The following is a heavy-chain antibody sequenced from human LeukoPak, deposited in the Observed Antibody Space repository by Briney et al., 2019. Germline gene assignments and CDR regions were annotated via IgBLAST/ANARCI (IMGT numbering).Heavy chain of an antibody. Sequence: PSETLSLTCTVSGGPIRDFYWSWIRLPPGKGLEWIGYTYYSGSTSYNPSLESRVAISVDMSKSQFSLKLSSVTAADTAVYYCAHFCASIGCQPRGFKSWGQGTLVTVSS. V-gene: IGHV4-59*12. CDR1: GGPIRDFY. CDR2: TYYSGST. J-gene: IGHJ5*02. CDR3: AHFCASIGCQPRGFKS. D-gene: IGHD3-10*01.